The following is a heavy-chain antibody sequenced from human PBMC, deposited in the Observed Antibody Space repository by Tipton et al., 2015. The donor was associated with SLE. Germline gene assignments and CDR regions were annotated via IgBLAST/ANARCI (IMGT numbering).Heavy chain of an antibody. CDR3: AREGDSGYVSNWFDP. CDR1: GGSISSHY. D-gene: IGHD5-12*01. Sequence: LRLSCTVSGGSISSHYWSWIRQPPGKGLEWIGYIYYSGSTNYNPSLKSRGTISVDTSKNQFSLKLSSVTAADTAVYYCAREGDSGYVSNWFDPWGQGTLVTVSS. CDR2: IYYSGST. V-gene: IGHV4-59*11. J-gene: IGHJ5*02.